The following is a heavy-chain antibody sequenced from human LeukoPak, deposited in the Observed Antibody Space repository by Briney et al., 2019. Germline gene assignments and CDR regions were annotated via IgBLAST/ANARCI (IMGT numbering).Heavy chain of an antibody. CDR2: INPNSGGR. CDR1: GYTFTGYY. Sequence: ASVKVSCKASGYTFTGYYMHWVRQAPGQGLEWMGWINPNSGGRNYAQKFRGRVTMTRDTSISTAYMELSRLISDDTAVYYCARDVAAAGTEYNWFDPWGQGTLVTVSS. V-gene: IGHV1-2*02. D-gene: IGHD6-13*01. CDR3: ARDVAAAGTEYNWFDP. J-gene: IGHJ5*02.